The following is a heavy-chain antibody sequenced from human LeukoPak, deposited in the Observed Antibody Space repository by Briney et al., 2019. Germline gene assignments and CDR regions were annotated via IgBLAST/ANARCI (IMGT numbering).Heavy chain of an antibody. CDR1: GFTFSSYA. CDR3: ARGMTYYYGMDV. Sequence: GGSLRLSCAASGFTFSSYAMSWVRQAPGKGLEWVSFISGSSTYIYYADSVKGRLTISRDNAKNSLYLQMNSLRAEDTAVYYCARGMTYYYGMDVWGQGTTVTVSS. CDR2: ISGSSTYI. J-gene: IGHJ6*02. V-gene: IGHV3-21*01.